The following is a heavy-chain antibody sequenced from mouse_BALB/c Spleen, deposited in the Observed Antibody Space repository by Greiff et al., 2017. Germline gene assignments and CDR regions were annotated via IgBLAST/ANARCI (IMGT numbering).Heavy chain of an antibody. J-gene: IGHJ2*01. V-gene: IGHV1-4*02. Sequence: QVQLKESAAELARPGASVKMSCKASGYTFTSYTMHWVKQRPGQGLEWIGYINPSSGYTEYNQKFKDKTTLTADKSSSTAYMQLSSLTSEDSAVYYCARSITTPLYYFDYWGQGTTLTVSS. D-gene: IGHD1-1*01. CDR2: INPSSGYT. CDR1: GYTFTSYT. CDR3: ARSITTPLYYFDY.